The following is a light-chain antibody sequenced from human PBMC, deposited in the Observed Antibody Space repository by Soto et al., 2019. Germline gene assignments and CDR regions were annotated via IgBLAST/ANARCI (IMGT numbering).Light chain of an antibody. CDR1: QRVSSSY. CDR3: QQDYNLPYT. J-gene: IGKJ2*01. CDR2: GAS. Sequence: PGERVTLSCRASQRVSSSYLTWYQQKPGQAPRLLIYGASTRATSIPARFSGSGSGTDFTLTISSLQPEDFAVYYCQQDYNLPYTFGQGTKLEIK. V-gene: IGKV3D-7*01.